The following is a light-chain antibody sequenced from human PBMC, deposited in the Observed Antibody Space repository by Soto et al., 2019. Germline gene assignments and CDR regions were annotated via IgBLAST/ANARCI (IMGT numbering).Light chain of an antibody. CDR1: SSDVGGYNY. Sequence: QPVLTQPASVSGSPGQSITISCTGTSSDVGGYNYVSWYQHHPGKAPKLMIYDVSNRPSGVSNRFSGSKSGNTASLTISGLQAVDEADYYCSSYTSSSIYVVFGGGTKVTVL. J-gene: IGLJ2*01. CDR2: DVS. CDR3: SSYTSSSIYVV. V-gene: IGLV2-14*03.